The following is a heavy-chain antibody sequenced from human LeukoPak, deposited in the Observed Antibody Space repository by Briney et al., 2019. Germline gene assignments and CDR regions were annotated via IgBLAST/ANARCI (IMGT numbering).Heavy chain of an antibody. Sequence: GGSLRLSCAASGFTFSSYEMNWVRQAPGKGLEWVSYISSSGSTIYYADSVKGRFTISRDNAKNTLYLQMNSLRAEDTAVYYCARDKTIRVRGVPHYWGQGTLVTVSS. V-gene: IGHV3-48*03. CDR1: GFTFSSYE. CDR3: ARDKTIRVRGVPHY. CDR2: ISSSGSTI. D-gene: IGHD3-10*01. J-gene: IGHJ4*02.